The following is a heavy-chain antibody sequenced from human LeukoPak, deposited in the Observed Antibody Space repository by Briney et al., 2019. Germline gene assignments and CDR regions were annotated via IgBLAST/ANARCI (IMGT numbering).Heavy chain of an antibody. CDR2: ISSSSSYI. V-gene: IGHV3-21*01. Sequence: GGSLRLSCAASGFTFSSYSMNWVRQAPGKGLEWVSSISSSSSYIYYADSVKGRFTISRDNAKNSLYLQMNSLRAEDTAVYYCARDRSSSSWFGWFDPWGQGTLVTVSS. CDR1: GFTFSSYS. D-gene: IGHD6-13*01. J-gene: IGHJ5*02. CDR3: ARDRSSSSWFGWFDP.